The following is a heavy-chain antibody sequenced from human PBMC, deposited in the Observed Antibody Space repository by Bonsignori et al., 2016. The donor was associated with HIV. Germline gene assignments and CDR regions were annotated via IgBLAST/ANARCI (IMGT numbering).Heavy chain of an antibody. CDR2: FDPEDGET. V-gene: IGHV1-24*01. CDR3: ATAGAPSIAVAGTHMPDWYFQH. D-gene: IGHD6-19*01. Sequence: WVRQAPGQGLEWMGGFDPEDGETIYAQKFQGRVTMTEDTSTDTAYMELSSLRSEDTAVYYCATAGAPSIAVAGTHMPDWYFQHWGQGTLVTVSS. J-gene: IGHJ1*01.